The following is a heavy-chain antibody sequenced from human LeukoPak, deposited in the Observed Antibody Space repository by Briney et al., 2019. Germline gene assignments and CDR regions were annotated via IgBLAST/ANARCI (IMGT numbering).Heavy chain of an antibody. Sequence: GGSLRVSPASSVFTLSTEALSTVPQAPGKGLEWVSGISDRGSRTYYADSVKGRFTISRDNSKTTLYLQMNSLRVEDTAIYYFAKDQVQCSASHPDSFDHWGQGTLVTVS. V-gene: IGHV3-23*01. CDR1: VFTLSTEA. J-gene: IGHJ4*02. D-gene: IGHD2-15*01. CDR2: ISDRGSRT. CDR3: AKDQVQCSASHPDSFDH.